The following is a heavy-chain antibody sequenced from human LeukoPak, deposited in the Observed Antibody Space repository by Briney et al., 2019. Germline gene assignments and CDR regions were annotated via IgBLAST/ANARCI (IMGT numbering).Heavy chain of an antibody. J-gene: IGHJ4*02. Sequence: LQISLKGSGYAFTTNWIGWVRQMPGKGLEWMGIIYPADSDTRYSTSFQGQVTISADKSISTAYLQWNSLKASATAMYYCARPGYSGSLEYWGQGTLVTVSS. CDR2: IYPADSDT. V-gene: IGHV5-51*01. D-gene: IGHD1-26*01. CDR3: ARPGYSGSLEY. CDR1: GYAFTTNW.